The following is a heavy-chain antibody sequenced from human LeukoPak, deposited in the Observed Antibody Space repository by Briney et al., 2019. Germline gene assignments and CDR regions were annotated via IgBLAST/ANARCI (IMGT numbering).Heavy chain of an antibody. D-gene: IGHD1-26*01. V-gene: IGHV1-24*01. CDR1: GYTLTELS. CDR2: FDPEDGET. J-gene: IGHJ4*02. CDR3: ATWPRVGSYSDVYGFDY. Sequence: ASVKVSCKASGYTLTELSMHWVRQAPGKGLEWMGGFDPEDGETIYAQKFQGRVTMTEDTSTDTAYMELSSLRSEDTAVYYCATWPRVGSYSDVYGFDYWGQGTLVTVSS.